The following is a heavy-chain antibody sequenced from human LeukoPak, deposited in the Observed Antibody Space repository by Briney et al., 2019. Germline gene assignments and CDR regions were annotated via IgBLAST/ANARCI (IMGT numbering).Heavy chain of an antibody. Sequence: GGTLRLSCAVSGFTFRSYGMSWVRQAPGKGLEWVSSISGSGGSTYADSVQGRFTISRDNSKNTLYLQMNSLRAEDTAVYYCAKDVAYCSRTSCYVNFDYWGQGTLVTVSS. D-gene: IGHD2-2*01. CDR3: AKDVAYCSRTSCYVNFDY. V-gene: IGHV3-23*01. CDR1: GFTFRSYG. CDR2: ISGSGGST. J-gene: IGHJ4*02.